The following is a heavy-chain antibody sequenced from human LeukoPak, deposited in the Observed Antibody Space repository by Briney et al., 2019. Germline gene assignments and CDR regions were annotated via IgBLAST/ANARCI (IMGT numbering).Heavy chain of an antibody. D-gene: IGHD3-10*01. V-gene: IGHV3-30*04. CDR3: AREQSQYYGSGKSWFDP. CDR1: GFTFSSYA. J-gene: IGHJ5*02. Sequence: QPGGSLRLSCAASGFTFSSYAMHWVRQAPGKGLEWVAVISYDGSNKYYADSVKGRFTISRDNSKNTLYLQMNSLRAEDTAVYYCAREQSQYYGSGKSWFDPWGQGTLVTVSS. CDR2: ISYDGSNK.